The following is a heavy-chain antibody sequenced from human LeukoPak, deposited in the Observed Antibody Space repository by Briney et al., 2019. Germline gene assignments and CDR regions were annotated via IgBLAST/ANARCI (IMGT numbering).Heavy chain of an antibody. CDR3: AREGPPFDY. CDR1: GYTFTAYY. J-gene: IGHJ4*02. CDR2: INPNSRGT. V-gene: IGHV1-2*04. Sequence: ASVNVSCTASGYTFTAYYMHWVRQASGQGLEWMGWINPNSRGTNYAQKFQGWVTMTRDTSISTAYMELSRLRSDDTAVYYCAREGPPFDYWGQGTLVTVSS.